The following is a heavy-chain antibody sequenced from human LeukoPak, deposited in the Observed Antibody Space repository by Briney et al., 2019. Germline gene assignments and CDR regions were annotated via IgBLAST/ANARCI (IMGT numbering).Heavy chain of an antibody. CDR2: IYPGDSDT. V-gene: IGHV5-51*01. D-gene: IGHD6-19*01. CDR3: ASQGGYTSGWLIFDY. CDR1: GSPFTTYW. Sequence: GEPLQISCQGSGSPFTTYWIGGVRQLPGKGREWMGIIYPGDSDTRYSPSFQGQVTISADKSISTAYLQWSSLKASDTAMYYCASQGGYTSGWLIFDYWGQGTLVTVSS. J-gene: IGHJ4*02.